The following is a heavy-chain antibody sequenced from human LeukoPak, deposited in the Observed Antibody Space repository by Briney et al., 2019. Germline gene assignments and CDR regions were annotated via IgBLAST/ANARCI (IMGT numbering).Heavy chain of an antibody. Sequence: SETLSLTCAVSGYSISSGYYWGWIRQPPGKGLEWIGSIYHSGSTYYNPSLKSRVTISVDTSKNQFSQKLSSVTAADTAVYYCARLAKEDRSPWFDPWGQGTLVTVSS. CDR3: ARLAKEDRSPWFDP. J-gene: IGHJ5*02. CDR2: IYHSGST. V-gene: IGHV4-38-2*01. CDR1: GYSISSGYY.